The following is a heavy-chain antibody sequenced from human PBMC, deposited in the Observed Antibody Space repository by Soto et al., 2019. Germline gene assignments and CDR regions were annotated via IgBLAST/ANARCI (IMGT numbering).Heavy chain of an antibody. CDR1: GYSFTSYW. J-gene: IGHJ4*02. Sequence: GESLKISCKGSGYSFTSYWIGWVRQMPGKGLEWMGIIYPGDSDTRYSPSFQGQVTISADKSISTAYLQWSSLKASDTAMYYCARQSNYYGSGSYYDPDYWGQGTLVTVSS. D-gene: IGHD3-10*01. CDR3: ARQSNYYGSGSYYDPDY. V-gene: IGHV5-51*01. CDR2: IYPGDSDT.